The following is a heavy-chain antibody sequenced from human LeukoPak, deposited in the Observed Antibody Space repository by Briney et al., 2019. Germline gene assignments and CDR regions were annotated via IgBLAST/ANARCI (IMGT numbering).Heavy chain of an antibody. J-gene: IGHJ4*02. CDR3: ARGSLTTVTTAHFDY. CDR2: IYTSGST. CDR1: GGSISSGSYY. Sequence: PSETLSLTCTVSGGSISSGSYYWSWIRQPAGKGLEWIGRIYTSGSTNYNPSLKSRVTISVDTSKNQFSLKLSSVTAADTAVYYCARGSLTTVTTAHFDYWGQGTLVTVSS. D-gene: IGHD4-17*01. V-gene: IGHV4-61*02.